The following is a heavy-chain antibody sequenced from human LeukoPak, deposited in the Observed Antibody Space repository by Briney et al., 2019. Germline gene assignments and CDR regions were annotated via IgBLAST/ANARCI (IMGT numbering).Heavy chain of an antibody. J-gene: IGHJ4*02. CDR1: GYTFTDWY. Sequence: ASVKVSCKASGYTFTDWYLHWVRQAPGQGLEWMGWISAYNGNTNYAQKLQGRVTMTTDTSTSTAYMELRSLRSDDTAVYYCARDEWAVAGRIDYWGQGTLVTVSS. V-gene: IGHV1-18*01. CDR3: ARDEWAVAGRIDY. D-gene: IGHD6-19*01. CDR2: ISAYNGNT.